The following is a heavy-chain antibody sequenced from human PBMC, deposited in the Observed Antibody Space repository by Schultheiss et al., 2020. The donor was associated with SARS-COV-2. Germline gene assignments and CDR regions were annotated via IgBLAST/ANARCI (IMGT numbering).Heavy chain of an antibody. CDR2: IKQDGSEK. Sequence: GESLKISCAASGFTFSSYWMSWVRQAPGKGLEWVANIKQDGSEKYYVDSVKGRFTISRDNAKNSLYLQMNSLRAEDTAVYYCARDPYSYGSDYYFDYWGQGTLVTVSS. CDR1: GFTFSSYW. D-gene: IGHD5-18*01. CDR3: ARDPYSYGSDYYFDY. V-gene: IGHV3-7*03. J-gene: IGHJ4*02.